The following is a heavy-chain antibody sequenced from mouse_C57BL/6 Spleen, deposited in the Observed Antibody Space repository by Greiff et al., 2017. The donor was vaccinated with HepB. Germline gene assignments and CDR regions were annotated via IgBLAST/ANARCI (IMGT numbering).Heavy chain of an antibody. CDR2: INPSSGYT. D-gene: IGHD2-3*01. J-gene: IGHJ2*01. CDR3: ATPPDGYYPFDY. V-gene: IGHV1-7*01. Sequence: VQLQQSGAELAKPGASVKLSCKASGYTFTSYWMHWVKQRPGQGLEWIGYINPSSGYTKYNQKFKDKATLTADKSSSTASMQLSSLTYEDAAVYYCATPPDGYYPFDYWGQGTTLTVAS. CDR1: GYTFTSYW.